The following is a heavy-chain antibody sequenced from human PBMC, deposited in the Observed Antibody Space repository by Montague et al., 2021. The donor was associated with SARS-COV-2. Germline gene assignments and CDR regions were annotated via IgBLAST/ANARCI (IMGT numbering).Heavy chain of an antibody. CDR2: IHSSGGT. D-gene: IGHD3-22*01. Sequence: TLSLTCAVSGGSIITGSNFYWGWIRQSAGKGLEWIGRIHSSGGTNYNPSLKSRLTMSVDSSANQFSLKLTSVTAADTAVYYCARDYYDSTGLNWFDPWGQGLFVTVAS. CDR1: GGSIITGSNFY. CDR3: ARDYYDSTGLNWFDP. V-gene: IGHV4-61*02. J-gene: IGHJ5*02.